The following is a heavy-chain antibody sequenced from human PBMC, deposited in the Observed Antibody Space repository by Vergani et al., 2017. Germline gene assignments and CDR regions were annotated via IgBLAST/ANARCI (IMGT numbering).Heavy chain of an antibody. CDR2: ISYDGSNK. J-gene: IGHJ4*02. V-gene: IGHV3-30*03. CDR3: ARVRDYDSSGYD. D-gene: IGHD3-22*01. CDR1: GFTFSSYG. Sequence: VQLVESGGGVVQPGRSLRLSCAASGFTFSSYGMHWVRQAPGKGLEWVAVISYDGSNKYYADSVKGRFTISRDNSKNTLYLQMNSLRAEDTAVYYCARVRDYDSSGYDWGQGTLVTVSS.